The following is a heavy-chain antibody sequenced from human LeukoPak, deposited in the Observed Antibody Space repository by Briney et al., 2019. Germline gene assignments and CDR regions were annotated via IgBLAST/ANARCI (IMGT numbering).Heavy chain of an antibody. V-gene: IGHV3-53*01. CDR1: EFTVSSNY. D-gene: IGHD5-12*01. CDR2: IYSGSNT. J-gene: IGHJ3*02. CDR3: ARGHTNFGYTFDI. Sequence: PGGSLRLSCAASEFTVSSNYMTWVRQAPGKGLEWVSVIYSGSNTYYSDSVTGRFTIYRDNSKNKLYLQMNSLRAEDTAVYYCARGHTNFGYTFDIWGQGTMVTVSS.